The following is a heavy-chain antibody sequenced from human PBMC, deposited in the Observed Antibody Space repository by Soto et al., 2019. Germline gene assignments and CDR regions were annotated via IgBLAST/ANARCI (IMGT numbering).Heavy chain of an antibody. CDR2: IYWDDDK. V-gene: IGHV2-5*02. CDR1: GFSLSTSGVG. J-gene: IGHJ3*02. Sequence: QITLKESGPTLVKPTQTLTLTCTFSGFSLSTSGVGVGWIRQPPGKALEWLALIYWDDDKRYSPALKSRLTITKDTSKNQVVLTMTNMDPVDTATYYGAHGHIAVAGTGAFDIWGQGTMVTVSS. CDR3: AHGHIAVAGTGAFDI. D-gene: IGHD6-19*01.